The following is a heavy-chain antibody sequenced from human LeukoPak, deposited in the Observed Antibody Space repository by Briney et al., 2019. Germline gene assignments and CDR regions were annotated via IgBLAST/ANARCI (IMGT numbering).Heavy chain of an antibody. Sequence: PGGSLRLSCAASGFTFSSYWMSWVRQAPGKGLEWVANIKQDGSEEHYVDSVKGRFTISRDNSKNTLYLQMNSLRAEDTAVYYCARGGGIRRYDAFDIWGQGTMVTVSS. CDR1: GFTFSSYW. D-gene: IGHD3-16*01. V-gene: IGHV3-7*03. J-gene: IGHJ3*02. CDR3: ARGGGIRRYDAFDI. CDR2: IKQDGSEE.